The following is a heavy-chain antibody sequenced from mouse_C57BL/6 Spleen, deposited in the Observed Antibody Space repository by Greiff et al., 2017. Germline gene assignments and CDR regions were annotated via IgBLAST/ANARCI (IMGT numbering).Heavy chain of an antibody. V-gene: IGHV1-7*01. D-gene: IGHD1-1*01. J-gene: IGHJ1*03. Sequence: QVQLKQSGAELAKPGASVKLSCKASGYTFTSYWMHWVKQRPGQGLEWIGYINPSSGYTKYNQKFKDKATLTADKSSSTAYMQLSSLTYADSAVYYCARSPPGSSSHWYFDVWGTGTTVTVSS. CDR1: GYTFTSYW. CDR3: ARSPPGSSSHWYFDV. CDR2: INPSSGYT.